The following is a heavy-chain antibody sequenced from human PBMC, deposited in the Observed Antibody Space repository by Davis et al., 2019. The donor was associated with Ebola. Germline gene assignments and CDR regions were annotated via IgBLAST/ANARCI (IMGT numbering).Heavy chain of an antibody. V-gene: IGHV3-23*01. CDR3: AKDGYSGYDPFDY. CDR2: ISGSGGST. CDR1: GFTFSSYA. Sequence: GESLKISCAASGFTFSSYAMSWVRQAPGKGLEWVSAISGSGGSTYYADSVKGRFTISRDNSKNTLYLQMNSLRAEDTAVYYCAKDGYSGYDPFDYWGQGTPVTVSS. J-gene: IGHJ4*02. D-gene: IGHD5-12*01.